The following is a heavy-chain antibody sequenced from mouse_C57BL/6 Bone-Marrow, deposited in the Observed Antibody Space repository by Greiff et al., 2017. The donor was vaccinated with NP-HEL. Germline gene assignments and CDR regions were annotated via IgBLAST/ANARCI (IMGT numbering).Heavy chain of an antibody. CDR3: ARGRLRRGYFDY. Sequence: EVQLQQSGPELVKPGASVKISCKASGYTFTDYYMNWVKQSHGKSLEWIGDINPNNGGTSYNQKFKGKATLTVDKSSITAYMERRSLTSEDSAVYYCARGRLRRGYFDYWGQGTTL. CDR1: GYTFTDYY. V-gene: IGHV1-26*01. CDR2: INPNNGGT. D-gene: IGHD2-4*01. J-gene: IGHJ2*01.